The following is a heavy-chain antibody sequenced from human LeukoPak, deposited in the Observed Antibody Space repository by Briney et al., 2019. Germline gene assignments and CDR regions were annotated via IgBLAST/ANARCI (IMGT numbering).Heavy chain of an antibody. D-gene: IGHD3-22*01. J-gene: IGHJ3*02. CDR1: GFTFSTYG. CDR2: IWYDGSNI. CDR3: ARDSRQDYYDSSGCLWFAFDI. Sequence: GRSLRLSCAASGFTFSTYGMHWVRQAPGKGLEWLAVIWYDGSNIYYADSVKGRFAISRDNSRNTLYLQMNSLRAEDTAVYYCARDSRQDYYDSSGCLWFAFDIWGQGTMVTVSS. V-gene: IGHV3-33*01.